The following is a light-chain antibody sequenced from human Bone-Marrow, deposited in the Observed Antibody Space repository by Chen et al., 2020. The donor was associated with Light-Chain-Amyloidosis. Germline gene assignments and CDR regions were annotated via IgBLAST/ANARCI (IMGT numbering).Light chain of an antibody. J-gene: IGKJ1*01. CDR3: QQCYNWPPWT. Sequence: EIVMTQSLATLSVSPGESATLSCRASQSVGSSLAWYQQKPGQAPRLLIYGVSTRATGIPARFSGSGSGTEFTLTISSMQSEDFAVYYCQQCYNWPPWTFGQGTKVEI. CDR2: GVS. CDR1: QSVGSS. V-gene: IGKV3-15*01.